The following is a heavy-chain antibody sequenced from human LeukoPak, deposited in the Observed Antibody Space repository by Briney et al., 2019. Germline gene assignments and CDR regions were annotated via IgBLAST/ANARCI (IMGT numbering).Heavy chain of an antibody. J-gene: IGHJ5*02. CDR1: GGSISSYY. CDR2: IYYSGST. D-gene: IGHD3-3*01. V-gene: IGHV4-59*08. CDR3: ARSFTVSGLGFDP. Sequence: SETLSLTCTVSGGSISSYYWSWIRQPPGKGLEWIGYIYYSGSTNYNPSLKSRVTISVDTSKNQLSLKLSSVTAADTAVYYCARSFTVSGLGFDPWGQGTLVTVSS.